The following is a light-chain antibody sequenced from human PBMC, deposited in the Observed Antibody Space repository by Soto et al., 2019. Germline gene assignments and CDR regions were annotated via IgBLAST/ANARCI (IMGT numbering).Light chain of an antibody. V-gene: IGKV1-5*01. CDR3: QHHNSYSQT. CDR2: GAS. Sequence: DIQLTQYPPTLSASVGDRVTITCRASQSIRHYLAWYQQMPGKAPKLLIYGASTLQSGVPSRFSGSGSGTEFTLTFSSLQPDDFGTYFCQHHNSYSQTFGQGTKVDIK. J-gene: IGKJ1*01. CDR1: QSIRHY.